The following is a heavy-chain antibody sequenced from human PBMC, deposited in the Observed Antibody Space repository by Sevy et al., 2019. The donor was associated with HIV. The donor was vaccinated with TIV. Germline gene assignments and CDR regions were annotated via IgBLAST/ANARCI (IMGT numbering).Heavy chain of an antibody. CDR1: GGSSSGYY. CDR3: ARGGIMATTEYGMDV. CDR2: ISHRGST. D-gene: IGHD1-1*01. V-gene: IGHV4-34*01. Sequence: SETLSLTCPVSGGSSSGYYWAWIRQSPGKGLEWIGEISHRGSTKYNPSLKSQVSISVDTSKDQISLRLTSLTAADTAVYYCARGGIMATTEYGMDVWGQGTTVTVSS. J-gene: IGHJ6*02.